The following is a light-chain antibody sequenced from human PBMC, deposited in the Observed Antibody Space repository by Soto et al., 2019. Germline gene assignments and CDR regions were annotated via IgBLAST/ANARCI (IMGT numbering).Light chain of an antibody. CDR2: GAS. CDR1: QNVSSN. J-gene: IGKJ1*01. CDR3: QQYNNWPPWT. Sequence: EIVMTQSPATLSVSPGERATLSCRASQNVSSNLAWYQQKPGQPPRSLIYGASTRATGSPARFSGSGSGTEFTLTISSLQSEDFAVYYCQQYNNWPPWTFGQGTKVEIK. V-gene: IGKV3-15*01.